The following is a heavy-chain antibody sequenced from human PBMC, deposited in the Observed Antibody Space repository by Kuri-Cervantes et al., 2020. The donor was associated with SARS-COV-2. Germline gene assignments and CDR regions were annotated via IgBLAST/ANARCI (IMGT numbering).Heavy chain of an antibody. D-gene: IGHD5-24*01. Sequence: ESLKISCTASGFTFGDYAMSWVRQAPGKGLEWIGHLDTSGSTTYNPSLKSRVTISIDTSKNQVSLRLTSATAADTAVYYCGRVSWLQMWHRYSDSWGQGTPVTVSS. J-gene: IGHJ4*02. V-gene: IGHV4-4*09. CDR3: GRVSWLQMWHRYSDS. CDR1: GFTFGDYA. CDR2: LDTSGST.